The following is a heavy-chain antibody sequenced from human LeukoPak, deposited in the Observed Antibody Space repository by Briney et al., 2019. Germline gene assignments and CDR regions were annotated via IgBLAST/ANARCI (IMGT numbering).Heavy chain of an antibody. CDR3: AKQNDYVWGSYRPSYYFDY. V-gene: IGHV3-30*02. J-gene: IGHJ4*02. Sequence: GGSLRLSCAASGFTFSSYGMHWVRQAPGKGLEWVAFIRYDGSNKYYADSVKGRFTISRDNSKNTLYLQMNSLRAEDTAVYYCAKQNDYVWGSYRPSYYFDYWGQGTLVTVSS. D-gene: IGHD3-16*02. CDR1: GFTFSSYG. CDR2: IRYDGSNK.